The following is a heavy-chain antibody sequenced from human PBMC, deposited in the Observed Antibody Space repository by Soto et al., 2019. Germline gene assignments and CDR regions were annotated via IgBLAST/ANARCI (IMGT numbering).Heavy chain of an antibody. J-gene: IGHJ5*02. CDR3: ARGGIVGAIVDWFDP. V-gene: IGHV1-2*04. D-gene: IGHD1-26*01. CDR1: GYTFTGYY. CDR2: INPNSGGT. Sequence: ASVKVSCKASGYTFTGYYMHWVRQAPGQGLEWMGWINPNSGGTNYAQKFQGWVTMTRDTSISTAYMELSRLRSDDTAVYYCARGGIVGAIVDWFDPWGQGTLVTVSS.